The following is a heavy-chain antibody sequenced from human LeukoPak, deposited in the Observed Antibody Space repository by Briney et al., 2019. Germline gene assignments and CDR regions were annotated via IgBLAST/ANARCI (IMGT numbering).Heavy chain of an antibody. CDR2: INHSGST. Sequence: PSETLSLTCAVYGGSFSGYYWSWIRQPPGKGLEWIGEINHSGSTNYNSSLKSRVTISVDTSKNQFSLKLSSVTAADTAVYYCARSASYYDYVWGSYRPYWFDPWGQGTLVTVSS. CDR3: ARSASYYDYVWGSYRPYWFDP. V-gene: IGHV4-34*01. CDR1: GGSFSGYY. D-gene: IGHD3-16*02. J-gene: IGHJ5*02.